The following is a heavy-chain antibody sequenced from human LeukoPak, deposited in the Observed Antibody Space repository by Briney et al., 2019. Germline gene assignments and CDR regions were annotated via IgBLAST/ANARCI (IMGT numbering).Heavy chain of an antibody. CDR1: GFTFDDYD. D-gene: IGHD6-19*01. J-gene: IGHJ3*02. CDR3: AKDMYSSGYDAFDI. Sequence: GGSLRLSCAASGFTFDDYDMHWVRQAPGKGLEWVSGISWNSGSIGYADSVKGRFTISRDNAKNSLYLQMNSLRAEDMALYYCAKDMYSSGYDAFDIWGQGTMVTVSS. CDR2: ISWNSGSI. V-gene: IGHV3-9*03.